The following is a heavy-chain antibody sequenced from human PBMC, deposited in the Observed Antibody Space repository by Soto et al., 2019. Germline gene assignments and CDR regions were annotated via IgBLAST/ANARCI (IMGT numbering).Heavy chain of an antibody. Sequence: EVQLLESGGGLVQPGGSLRLSCAASGFTFNNYAMTWVRQAPGKGLEWVSAISGGGDTTSYADSVKGRFTVSRDGSKNTPYLQMRSLRAEDTALYYWSKWRGGSGSLPPPVDFWGQGTLVTVSS. CDR1: GFTFNNYA. CDR3: SKWRGGSGSLPPPVDF. CDR2: ISGGGDTT. D-gene: IGHD3-10*01. V-gene: IGHV3-23*01. J-gene: IGHJ4*02.